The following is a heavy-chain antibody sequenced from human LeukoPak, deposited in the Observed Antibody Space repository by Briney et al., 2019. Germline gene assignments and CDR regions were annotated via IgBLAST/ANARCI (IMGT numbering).Heavy chain of an antibody. CDR1: GGSISSSNW. D-gene: IGHD3-9*01. CDR2: IYRSGST. V-gene: IGHV4-4*02. CDR3: ARGTTYYDILTGYSTGGYYFDY. Sequence: KPSGTLSLTCAVSGGSISSSNWWSWVRQPPGEGLEWIGEIYRSGSTNYNPSLKSRVTISVDKSKNQFSLKLSSVTAADTAVYYCARGTTYYDILTGYSTGGYYFDYWGQGTLVTVS. J-gene: IGHJ4*02.